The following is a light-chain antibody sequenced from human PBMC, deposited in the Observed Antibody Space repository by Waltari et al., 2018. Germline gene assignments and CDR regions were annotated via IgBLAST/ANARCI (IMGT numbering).Light chain of an antibody. CDR3: SSYTGRSTLYV. CDR2: EVS. V-gene: IGLV2-14*01. J-gene: IGLJ1*01. Sequence: QSALTQPASVSRPPGQSIPLSRPRTSRDVGFYNFLSWYQHLPGKAPKLMIYEVSNRPSGVSNRFSGSKSGNTASLTISELQAEDEADYYCSSYTGRSTLYVFGTGTTVTVL. CDR1: SRDVGFYNF.